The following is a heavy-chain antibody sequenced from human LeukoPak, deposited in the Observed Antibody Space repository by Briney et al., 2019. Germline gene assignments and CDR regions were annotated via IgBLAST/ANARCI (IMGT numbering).Heavy chain of an antibody. J-gene: IGHJ5*02. Sequence: TFDDYAMHWVRQPPGKGLDWIAYIYYTGSTYYNPSLKSRVTISLDTSKNQFSLKLTSVTAADTAVYYCARGGDSSGYEGRFDPWGQGTLVTVSS. CDR2: IYYTGST. D-gene: IGHD3-22*01. V-gene: IGHV4-30-4*07. CDR1: TFDDYA. CDR3: ARGGDSSGYEGRFDP.